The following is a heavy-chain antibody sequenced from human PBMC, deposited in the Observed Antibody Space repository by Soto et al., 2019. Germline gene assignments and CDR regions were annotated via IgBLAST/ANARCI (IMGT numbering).Heavy chain of an antibody. V-gene: IGHV3-23*01. Sequence: GGSLRLSCAASGFTFSSYAMSWVRQAPGKGLEWVSTISGNGYNTYDADSVKGRFTISGDYSKNTLFLQKNSLRVEDTAIYYCASTPWNYGENRYFDYWGQGTLVTVSS. D-gene: IGHD1-7*01. CDR2: ISGNGYNT. CDR3: ASTPWNYGENRYFDY. CDR1: GFTFSSYA. J-gene: IGHJ4*02.